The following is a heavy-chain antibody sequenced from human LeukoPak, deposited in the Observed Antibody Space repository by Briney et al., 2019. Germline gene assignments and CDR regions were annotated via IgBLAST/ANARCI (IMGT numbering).Heavy chain of an antibody. Sequence: TGGSLRLSCAASGFTFSTYSMHWVRQAPGKGLEWVAVIWYDGSNKYYADSVKGRFTISRDNSKNTLYLQMNSLRAEDTAVYYCAKEDYGSGSYRYWGQGTLVTVSS. CDR1: GFTFSTYS. D-gene: IGHD3-10*01. CDR2: IWYDGSNK. CDR3: AKEDYGSGSYRY. V-gene: IGHV3-33*06. J-gene: IGHJ4*02.